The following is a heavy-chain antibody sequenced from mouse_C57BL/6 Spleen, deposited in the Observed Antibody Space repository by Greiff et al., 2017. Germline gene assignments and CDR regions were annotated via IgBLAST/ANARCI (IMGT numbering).Heavy chain of an antibody. J-gene: IGHJ2*01. D-gene: IGHD1-1*01. CDR2: IHPNSGST. Sequence: VQLQQPGAELVKPGASVKLSCKASGYTFTSYWMHWVKQRPGQGLEWIGMIHPNSGSTNYNEKFKSKATLTVDKSSSTAYMQLSSLTSEDSAVYYCARSTVVATVEYYFDYWGQGTTLTVSS. V-gene: IGHV1-64*01. CDR3: ARSTVVATVEYYFDY. CDR1: GYTFTSYW.